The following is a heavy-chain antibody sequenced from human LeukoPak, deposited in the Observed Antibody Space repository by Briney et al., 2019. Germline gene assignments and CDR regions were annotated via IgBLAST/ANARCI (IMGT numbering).Heavy chain of an antibody. Sequence: ASVKVSCKASGYTFTSYGISWVRQAPGQGLEWMGWISAYNGNTNYAQKLQGRVTMTTDTSTSTAYVELRSLRSDDTAVYYCAREDSPYYYDSSGYPFDYWGQGTLVTVSS. CDR1: GYTFTSYG. V-gene: IGHV1-18*01. D-gene: IGHD3-22*01. CDR2: ISAYNGNT. J-gene: IGHJ4*02. CDR3: AREDSPYYYDSSGYPFDY.